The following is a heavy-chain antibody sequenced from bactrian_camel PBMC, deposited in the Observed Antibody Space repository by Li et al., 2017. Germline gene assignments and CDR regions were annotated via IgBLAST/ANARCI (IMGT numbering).Heavy chain of an antibody. CDR1: GSSDC. CDR3: AAKWPIGGRWQDQNMWNY. D-gene: IGHD2*01. CDR2: LYRGGTTT. J-gene: IGHJ4*01. V-gene: IGHV3S25*01. Sequence: QLVESGGGSVQAGGSLTLSCTGYGSSDCMVWFRQAPGKEREGVAALYRGGTTTYYADSVKGRFAISHDNANNTMYLQMNNLKPEDTAMYYCAAKWPIGGRWQDQNMWNYWGQGTQVTVS.